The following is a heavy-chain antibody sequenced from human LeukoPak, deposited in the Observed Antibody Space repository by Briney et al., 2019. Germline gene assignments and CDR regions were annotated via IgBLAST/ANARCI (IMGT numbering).Heavy chain of an antibody. Sequence: GGSLRLSCAASGFTFSSYSMNWVRQAPGKGLEWVSYISSSSSTIYYADSVKGRFTISRDNAKNSLYLQMNSLRAEVTAVYYCAKSYSSEENSYYYMDVWGKGTTVTVSS. J-gene: IGHJ6*03. CDR3: AKSYSSEENSYYYMDV. V-gene: IGHV3-48*01. CDR2: ISSSSSTI. CDR1: GFTFSSYS. D-gene: IGHD6-19*01.